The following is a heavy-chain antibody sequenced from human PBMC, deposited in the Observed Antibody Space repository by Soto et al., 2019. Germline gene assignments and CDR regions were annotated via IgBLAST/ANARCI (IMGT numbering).Heavy chain of an antibody. CDR2: INSDGSST. CDR1: GLTFSSYW. D-gene: IGHD3-3*01. V-gene: IGHV3-74*01. J-gene: IGHJ6*02. CDR3: ARAGSDFWSGYYYYYGMDV. Sequence: WASLRLSCAATGLTFSSYWMHWVRQAPGKGLVWVSRINSDGSSTSYADSVKVRFTISRDNAKNTLYLQMNSLRAEDTAVYYCARAGSDFWSGYYYYYGMDVWGQGTTVTVS.